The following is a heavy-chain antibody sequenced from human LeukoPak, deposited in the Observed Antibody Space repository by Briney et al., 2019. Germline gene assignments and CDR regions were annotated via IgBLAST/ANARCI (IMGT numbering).Heavy chain of an antibody. Sequence: GGSLRLSCTASGFTLSDYYMNWVRQAPGKGLEWVGRSRDRANSYTTEYAASVTGRFTISSDDSQNSLYLHMTSLKTEDTAVYYCVRGNWGAGIHYWGQGTLVTVSS. CDR2: SRDRANSYTT. D-gene: IGHD7-27*01. CDR3: VRGNWGAGIHY. CDR1: GFTLSDYY. J-gene: IGHJ4*02. V-gene: IGHV3-72*01.